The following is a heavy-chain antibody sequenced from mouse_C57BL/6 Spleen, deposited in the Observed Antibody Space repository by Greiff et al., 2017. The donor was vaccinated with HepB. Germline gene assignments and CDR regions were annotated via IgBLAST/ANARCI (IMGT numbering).Heavy chain of an antibody. CDR2: IYPGDGDT. D-gene: IGHD1-1*01. Sequence: VMLQQSGAELVKPGASVKISCKASGYAFSSYWMNWVKQRPGKGLEWIGQIYPGDGDTNYNGKFKGKATLTADKSSSTAYMQLSSLTSEDSAVYFCARSVTTVPGYAMDYWGQGTSVTVSS. J-gene: IGHJ4*01. V-gene: IGHV1-80*01. CDR3: ARSVTTVPGYAMDY. CDR1: GYAFSSYW.